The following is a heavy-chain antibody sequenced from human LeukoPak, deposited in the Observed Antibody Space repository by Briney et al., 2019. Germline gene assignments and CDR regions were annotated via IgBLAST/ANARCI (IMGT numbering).Heavy chain of an antibody. Sequence: PRGSLRLSCAASGFTFSNYAMHWVRQAPGKGLEWVSTIDGPTFRTHYADSVMGRFTISRDNSKNTLYLQMNSLRAEDTAVYFCTTWVGAHFDFWGQGTLVTVSS. CDR3: TTWVGAHFDF. CDR2: IDGPTFRT. CDR1: GFTFSNYA. D-gene: IGHD1-26*01. J-gene: IGHJ4*02. V-gene: IGHV3-23*01.